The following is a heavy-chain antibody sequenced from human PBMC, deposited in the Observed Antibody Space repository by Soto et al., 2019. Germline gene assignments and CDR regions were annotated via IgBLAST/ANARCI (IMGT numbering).Heavy chain of an antibody. CDR2: ISAYNGNT. CDR3: ARAFSFQNYYDSSGYYYDKYYFDY. D-gene: IGHD3-22*01. J-gene: IGHJ4*02. CDR1: GYTFTSYG. Sequence: GASVKVSCKASGYTFTSYGISWVRQAPGQGLEWMGWISAYNGNTNYAQKLQGRVTMTTDTSTSTAYMELRSLRSDDTAVYYCARAFSFQNYYDSSGYYYDKYYFDYWGQGTLVTVSS. V-gene: IGHV1-18*01.